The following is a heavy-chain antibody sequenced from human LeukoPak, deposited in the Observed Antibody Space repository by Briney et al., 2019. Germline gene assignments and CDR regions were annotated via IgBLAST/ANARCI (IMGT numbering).Heavy chain of an antibody. CDR3: ARGRSRYSYGSDAFDI. V-gene: IGHV1-8*01. D-gene: IGHD5-18*01. CDR1: GYTFTSYD. CDR2: MNPNSGNT. J-gene: IGHJ3*02. Sequence: ASVKVSCKASGYTFTSYDINWVRQATGQGLEWMGWMNPNSGNTGYAQKFQGRVTMTRNTSISTAYMELSSLRSEDTAVYYCARGRSRYSYGSDAFDIWGQGTMVTVSS.